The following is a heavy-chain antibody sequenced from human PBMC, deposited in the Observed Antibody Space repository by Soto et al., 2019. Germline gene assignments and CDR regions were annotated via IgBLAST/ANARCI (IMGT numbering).Heavy chain of an antibody. D-gene: IGHD2-21*02. Sequence: APVKVSCKASGYTFTSYGISWVRQAPGQGLEWMGWISAYNGNTNYAQKLQGRVTMTTDTSTSTAYMELRSLRSDDTAVYYCAREAYCGGDCYSDYYHGMDVWGQGTTVTVS. CDR3: AREAYCGGDCYSDYYHGMDV. CDR1: GYTFTSYG. V-gene: IGHV1-18*01. CDR2: ISAYNGNT. J-gene: IGHJ6*02.